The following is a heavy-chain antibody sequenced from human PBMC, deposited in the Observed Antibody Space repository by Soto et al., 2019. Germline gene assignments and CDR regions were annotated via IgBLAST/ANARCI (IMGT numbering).Heavy chain of an antibody. V-gene: IGHV3-30*18. CDR2: ISYDGSSK. D-gene: IGHD3-3*01. J-gene: IGHJ3*01. CDR3: GKERNQSFLDS. CDR1: RFTFSTSG. Sequence: QVQLVESGGGVVQPGRSLRLSCAASRFTFSTSGMHWVRQAPGKGLEWVAVISYDGSSKYYADSVKGRFTISRDNSKKPRNLKMNSLRAKDRVVNYGGKERNQSFLDSWGKGTMVTVSS.